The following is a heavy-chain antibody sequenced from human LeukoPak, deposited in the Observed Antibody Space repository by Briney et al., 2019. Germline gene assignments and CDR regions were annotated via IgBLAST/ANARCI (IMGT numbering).Heavy chain of an antibody. V-gene: IGHV3-23*01. CDR1: GFTFSSYG. J-gene: IGHJ5*02. CDR2: ISGSGGST. Sequence: GGSLRLSCAASGFTFSSYGMSWVRQAPGKGLEWVSAISGSGGSTFYADSVKGRFTISRDNSKNTLYLQTNSLRAEDTAVYYCARDLGQYYDTSDNWFDPWGQGTLVTVSS. D-gene: IGHD3-22*01. CDR3: ARDLGQYYDTSDNWFDP.